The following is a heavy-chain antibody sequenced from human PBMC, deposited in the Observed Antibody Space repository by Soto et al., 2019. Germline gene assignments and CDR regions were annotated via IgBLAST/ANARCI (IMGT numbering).Heavy chain of an antibody. CDR1: GYTFTNYG. Sequence: GASVKVSCKASGYTFTNYGISWVRQAPGQGLEWMGWISAYNGDTDYAQKLQARGTMTPDTSTSTAYMELRSLRSDDTVVYYCASSPRKWNDVRFYFDYWGQGTLVTVYS. D-gene: IGHD1-1*01. CDR3: ASSPRKWNDVRFYFDY. J-gene: IGHJ4*02. CDR2: ISAYNGDT. V-gene: IGHV1-18*04.